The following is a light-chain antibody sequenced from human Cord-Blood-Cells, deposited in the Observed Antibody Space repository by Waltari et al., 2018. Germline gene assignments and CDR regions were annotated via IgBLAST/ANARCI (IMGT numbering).Light chain of an antibody. V-gene: IGLV2-23*01. CDR1: SSDVGSYNL. Sequence: QSALTQPPSVSGSPGQSVTISCTGTSSDVGSYNLVSWYQQHPGKAPKLMIYEGSKRPSGVSNRFSGSKSGNTASLTISGLQAEDEADYYCCSYAGSSNWVFGGGTKLTVL. J-gene: IGLJ3*02. CDR3: CSYAGSSNWV. CDR2: EGS.